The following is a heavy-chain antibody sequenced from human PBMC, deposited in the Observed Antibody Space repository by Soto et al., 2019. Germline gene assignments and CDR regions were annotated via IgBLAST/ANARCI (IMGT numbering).Heavy chain of an antibody. Sequence: GGSLRLSCAGSGFTFSNFPLHWVRQAPGKGLEWVAVISFDGANKYYADSVKGRFALSRDNSKNTVFLQMNSLRRDDTAIYYCARRTLEPTRDSHHWGQGTRVPVSS. J-gene: IGHJ1*01. V-gene: IGHV3-30*09. CDR2: ISFDGANK. CDR3: ARRTLEPTRDSHH. D-gene: IGHD1-1*01. CDR1: GFTFSNFP.